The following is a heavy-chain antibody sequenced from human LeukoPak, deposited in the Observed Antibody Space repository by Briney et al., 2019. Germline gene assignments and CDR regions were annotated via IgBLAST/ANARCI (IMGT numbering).Heavy chain of an antibody. CDR2: INAGNGNT. CDR3: ASAVSYGDPTFDY. J-gene: IGHJ4*02. CDR1: GYTFTSYA. Sequence: GASVKVSCKASGYTFTSYAMHWVRQAPGQRLEWMGWINAGNGNTKYSQKFKGRVTITRDTSASTAYMELSSLRSEDTAVYYCASAVSYGDPTFDYWGQGTLVTVSS. V-gene: IGHV1-3*01. D-gene: IGHD4-17*01.